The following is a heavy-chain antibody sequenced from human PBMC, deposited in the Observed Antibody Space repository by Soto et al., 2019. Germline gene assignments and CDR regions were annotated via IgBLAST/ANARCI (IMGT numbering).Heavy chain of an antibody. CDR2: IYPGGSDT. CDR1: GYSFTSYW. V-gene: IGHV5-51*01. D-gene: IGHD5-18*01. CDR3: ARLMAGYSYGLDY. J-gene: IGHJ4*02. Sequence: GESLKISCXGSGYSFTSYWIGWVRQMPGKGLEWMGIIYPGGSDTRYSPSFQGQVTMSADKSISAAYLQWSSLRASDTAMYYCARLMAGYSYGLDYWGQGTLVTVSS.